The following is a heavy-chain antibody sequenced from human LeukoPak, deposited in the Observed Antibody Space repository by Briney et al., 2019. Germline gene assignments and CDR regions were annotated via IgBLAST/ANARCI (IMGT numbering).Heavy chain of an antibody. V-gene: IGHV4-38-2*02. CDR2: VYHSGKT. D-gene: IGHD6-13*01. CDR3: ASSNWLRDANFDS. J-gene: IGHJ4*02. CDR1: GDSLRNGYY. Sequence: SETLSLTCSVSGDSLRNGYYWGFIRQPPGKGLEWIASVYHSGKTYCNPSLKSRVTMSVDTSNNQFSLKLTSVSAADTAVYYCASSNWLRDANFDSWGQGTLVTVSS.